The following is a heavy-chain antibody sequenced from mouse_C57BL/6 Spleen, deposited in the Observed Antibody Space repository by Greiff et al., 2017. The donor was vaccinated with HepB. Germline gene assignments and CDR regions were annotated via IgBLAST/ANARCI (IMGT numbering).Heavy chain of an antibody. Sequence: EVQLVESGGGLVQPGGSLSLSCAASGFTFTDYYMSWVRQPPGKALEWLGFIRNKANGYTTEYSASVKGRFTISRDNSQSILYLQMNALRAEDSATYYCASLPAYDYDDAMDYWGQGTSVTVSS. D-gene: IGHD2-4*01. CDR2: IRNKANGYTT. V-gene: IGHV7-3*01. J-gene: IGHJ4*01. CDR3: ASLPAYDYDDAMDY. CDR1: GFTFTDYY.